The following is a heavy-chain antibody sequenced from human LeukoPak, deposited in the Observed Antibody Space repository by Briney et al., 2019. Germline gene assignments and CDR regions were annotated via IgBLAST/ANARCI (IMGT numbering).Heavy chain of an antibody. J-gene: IGHJ6*02. V-gene: IGHV3-30-3*01. Sequence: GGSLRLSCAASGFTFSSYAMHWVRQAPGKGLEWVAVISYDGSNKYYADSVKGRFTISRDNSKNTLYLQMNSLRAEDTAVYYCAREEVRGARESYYGMDVWGQGTTVTVSS. D-gene: IGHD3-10*01. CDR3: AREEVRGARESYYGMDV. CDR2: ISYDGSNK. CDR1: GFTFSSYA.